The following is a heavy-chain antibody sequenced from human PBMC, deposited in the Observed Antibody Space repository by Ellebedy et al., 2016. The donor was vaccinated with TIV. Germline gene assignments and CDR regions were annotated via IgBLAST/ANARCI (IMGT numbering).Heavy chain of an antibody. Sequence: GESLKISCAASGFTFSNNSMSWVRRPAGKGLEWVSASGAAGDTYYSDSVRGRFTISRESAKNSFYLQMNSLTAGDTAVYYYARGGPGGDNWFFGLWGRGTRVTVSS. D-gene: IGHD3-10*01. V-gene: IGHV3-13*01. CDR2: SGAAGDT. J-gene: IGHJ2*01. CDR1: GFTFSNNS. CDR3: ARGGPGGDNWFFGL.